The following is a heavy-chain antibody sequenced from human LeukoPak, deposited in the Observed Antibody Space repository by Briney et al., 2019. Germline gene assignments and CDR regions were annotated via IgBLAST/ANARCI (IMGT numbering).Heavy chain of an antibody. D-gene: IGHD3-3*01. J-gene: IGHJ4*02. CDR2: INPSGGST. V-gene: IGHV1-46*01. CDR3: ARDVQDFWSGYYYFDY. CDR1: GYTFTSYY. Sequence: ASVKVSCKASGYTFTSYYMYWVGKAPGQGLEWMGIINPSGGSTSYAQKFQGRVIMTRDTSTSTVYMELSSLRSEDTAVYYCARDVQDFWSGYYYFDYWGQGTLVTVSS.